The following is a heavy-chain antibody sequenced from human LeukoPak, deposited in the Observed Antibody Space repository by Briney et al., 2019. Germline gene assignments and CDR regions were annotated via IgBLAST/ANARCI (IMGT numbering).Heavy chain of an antibody. CDR2: IYYSGST. D-gene: IGHD1-14*01. Sequence: SETLSLTCTVSGGSISSSSYYWGWVRQPPGKGLEWLGSIYYSGSTYDNPSCKSRVPITVDMSKNPFSLKRTPVTAADPAVYSCARSVNRGQARFDPWGQGTLVTVSS. CDR3: ARSVNRGQARFDP. CDR1: GGSISSSSYY. J-gene: IGHJ5*02. V-gene: IGHV4-39*07.